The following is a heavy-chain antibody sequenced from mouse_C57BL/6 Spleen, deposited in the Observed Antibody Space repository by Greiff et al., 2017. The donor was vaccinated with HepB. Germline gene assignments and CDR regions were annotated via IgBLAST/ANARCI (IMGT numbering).Heavy chain of an antibody. CDR2: INPNNGGT. CDR1: GYTFTDYY. Sequence: VQLQQSGPELVKPGASVKISCKASGYTFTDYYMNWVKQSHGKSLEWIGDINPNNGGTSYNQKFKGKATLTVDKSSSTAYMELRSLTSEDSAVYYCARAGLGPLYYAMDYWGQGTSVTVSS. D-gene: IGHD3-3*01. J-gene: IGHJ4*01. V-gene: IGHV1-26*01. CDR3: ARAGLGPLYYAMDY.